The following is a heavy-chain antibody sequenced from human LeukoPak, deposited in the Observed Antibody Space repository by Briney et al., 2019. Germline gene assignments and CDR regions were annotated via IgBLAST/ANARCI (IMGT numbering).Heavy chain of an antibody. Sequence: RASVKVSCKASGGTFSSYAISWVRQAPGQGLEWMGGIIPIFGTANYAQKFQGRVTMTRDMSTSTVYMELSSLRSEDTAVYYCARDVGNSVGNWFDPWGQGTLVTVSS. D-gene: IGHD4-23*01. CDR1: GGTFSSYA. CDR2: IIPIFGTA. CDR3: ARDVGNSVGNWFDP. J-gene: IGHJ5*02. V-gene: IGHV1-69*05.